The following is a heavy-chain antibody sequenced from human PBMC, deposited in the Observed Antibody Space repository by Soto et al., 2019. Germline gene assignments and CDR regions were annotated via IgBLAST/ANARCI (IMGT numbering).Heavy chain of an antibody. CDR2: TSYDGSNN. CDR3: ARWGTTGGLDV. J-gene: IGHJ4*02. Sequence: QVQLVESGGGVVQPGTSLRLSCVGSGFTFRSYVIHWVRQAPGKGLEWVALTSYDGSNNFYGDSVKGRFTISRHNSRNIVELQIDSLRFEDTALYYCARWGTTGGLDVWGQGTLVSVSS. CDR1: GFTFRSYV. D-gene: IGHD3-16*01. V-gene: IGHV3-33*05.